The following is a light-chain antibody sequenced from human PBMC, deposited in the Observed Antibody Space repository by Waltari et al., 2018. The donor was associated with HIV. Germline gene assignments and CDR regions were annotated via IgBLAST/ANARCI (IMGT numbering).Light chain of an antibody. J-gene: IGLJ1*01. Sequence: QSVLTQPPSLSGAPGQRVIISCTGSSSNIGAGFDVHWYQQLPGTAPNLLIYGNNNRPSGVPDRFSGSKSGTSASLANTGLQADDEADYYCQSYDSGLNTYVFGTGTRVTVL. CDR3: QSYDSGLNTYV. CDR2: GNN. CDR1: SSNIGAGFD. V-gene: IGLV1-40*01.